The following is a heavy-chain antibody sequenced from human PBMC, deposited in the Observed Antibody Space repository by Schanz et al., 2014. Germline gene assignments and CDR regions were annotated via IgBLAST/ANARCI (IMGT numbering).Heavy chain of an antibody. CDR1: GYTFSDYY. Sequence: QVQLVQSGAEVKKPGASVKVSCKASGYTFSDYYIHWVRQAPGQGLEWMGWINPNTGGTNFAQKFQGRVTMTRDTSTSTVYMELSSLRSEDTAVYYCARAPTAYCSDTSCLGTPFDYWGQGTLVTVSS. D-gene: IGHD2-2*01. J-gene: IGHJ4*02. CDR2: INPNTGGT. CDR3: ARAPTAYCSDTSCLGTPFDY. V-gene: IGHV1-2*02.